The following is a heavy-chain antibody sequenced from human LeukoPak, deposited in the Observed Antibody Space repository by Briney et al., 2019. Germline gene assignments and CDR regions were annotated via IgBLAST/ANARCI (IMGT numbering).Heavy chain of an antibody. V-gene: IGHV1-2*02. CDR3: ARVYYYYYYMDV. Sequence: ASVKVSCKASGYTFTGYYMHWVRQAPGQGLEWMGWINPNSGGTNYAQKFQGRVTMTRDTSISTAYMELSRLRSDDTAVYYCARVYYYYYYMDVWGKGTTVTDSS. J-gene: IGHJ6*03. CDR2: INPNSGGT. CDR1: GYTFTGYY.